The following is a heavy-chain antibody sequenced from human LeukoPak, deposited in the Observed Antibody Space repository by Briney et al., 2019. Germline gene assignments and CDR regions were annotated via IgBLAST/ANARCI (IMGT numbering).Heavy chain of an antibody. Sequence: PGRSLRLSCAASGFTFSSYGMHWVRQAPGKGLEWVAVIWYDGSNKYYADSVKGRFTISRDNSKNTLYLQMNSLRAEDTAVYYCARDPRGYSGYDFDYWGQGTLVTVSS. CDR1: GFTFSSYG. D-gene: IGHD5-12*01. V-gene: IGHV3-33*01. J-gene: IGHJ4*02. CDR2: IWYDGSNK. CDR3: ARDPRGYSGYDFDY.